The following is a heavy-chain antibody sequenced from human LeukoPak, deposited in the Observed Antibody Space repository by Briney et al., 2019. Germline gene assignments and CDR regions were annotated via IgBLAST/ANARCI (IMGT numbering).Heavy chain of an antibody. V-gene: IGHV4-30-4*01. D-gene: IGHD3-9*01. CDR3: ARGLVNPYDAFDI. CDR1: GGSISSGDYY. Sequence: NPLETLSLTCTVSGGSISSGDYYWSWIRQPPGKGLEWIGYIYYSGSTYYNPSLKSRVTISVDTSKNQFSLKLSSVTAADTAVYYCARGLVNPYDAFDIWGHGTMVTVSS. CDR2: IYYSGST. J-gene: IGHJ3*02.